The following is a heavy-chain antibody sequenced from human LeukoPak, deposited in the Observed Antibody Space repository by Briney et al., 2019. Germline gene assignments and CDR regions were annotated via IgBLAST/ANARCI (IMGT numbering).Heavy chain of an antibody. J-gene: IGHJ4*02. Sequence: ASVKVSCKASGYTFTGYYMHWVRQAPGQGLGWMGWINPNSGGTNYAQKLQGRVTMTTDTSTSTAYMELRSLRSDDTAVYYCARVSYSNYSIGYFDYWGQGTLVTVSS. CDR2: INPNSGGT. D-gene: IGHD4-11*01. V-gene: IGHV1-2*02. CDR1: GYTFTGYY. CDR3: ARVSYSNYSIGYFDY.